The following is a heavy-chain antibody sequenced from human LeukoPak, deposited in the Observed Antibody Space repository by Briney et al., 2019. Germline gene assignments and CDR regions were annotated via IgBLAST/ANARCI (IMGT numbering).Heavy chain of an antibody. CDR2: ISGSGGST. Sequence: PRGSLRLSCAASGFTFSGYAMSWVRQAPGKGLEWVSGISGSGGSTYYADSVKGRFNISRDNSKSTLYLQMNSLRAEDTAVYYCAKETTVITFDYWGQGTLVTVSS. CDR3: AKETTVITFDY. V-gene: IGHV3-23*01. J-gene: IGHJ4*02. CDR1: GFTFSGYA. D-gene: IGHD4-17*01.